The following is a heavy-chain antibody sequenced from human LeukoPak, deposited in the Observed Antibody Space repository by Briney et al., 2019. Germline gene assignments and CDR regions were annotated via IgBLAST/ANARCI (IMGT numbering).Heavy chain of an antibody. CDR2: ISSSSSYI. V-gene: IGHV3-21*01. J-gene: IGHJ4*02. CDR3: ARVGGKWELD. Sequence: GGSLRLSCAASGFTFSSYAMSWVRQAPGKGLEWVSSISSSSSYIYYADSVKGRFTISRDNAKNSLYLQMNSLRAEDTAVYYCARVGGKWELDWGQGTLVTVSS. D-gene: IGHD1-26*01. CDR1: GFTFSSYA.